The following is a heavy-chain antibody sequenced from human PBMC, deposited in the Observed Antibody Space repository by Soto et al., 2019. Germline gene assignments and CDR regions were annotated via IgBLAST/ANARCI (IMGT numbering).Heavy chain of an antibody. V-gene: IGHV3-23*01. Sequence: PGGSLRLSCAASGFTFSSYAMSWVRQAPGKGLEWVSAISGSGGSTYYADSVKGRFTISRDNSKNTLYLQMNSLRAEDTAVYYCAKPLGGYYYYGMDVWGQGTTVTVS. CDR3: AKPLGGYYYYGMDV. J-gene: IGHJ6*02. CDR1: GFTFSSYA. CDR2: ISGSGGST.